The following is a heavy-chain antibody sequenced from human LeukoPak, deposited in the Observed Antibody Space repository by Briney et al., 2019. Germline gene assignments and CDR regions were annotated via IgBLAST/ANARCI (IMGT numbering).Heavy chain of an antibody. V-gene: IGHV1-46*03. J-gene: IGHJ3*02. CDR1: GYTFTSYY. Sequence: ASVKVSCKASGYTFTSYYMHWVRQAPGQGLEWMGIINPSGGSTSYAQKFRGRVTMTRDTSTSTVCMELSSLRSEDTAVYYCARERASWEMATIPDAFDIWGQGTMVTVSS. CDR3: ARERASWEMATIPDAFDI. D-gene: IGHD5-24*01. CDR2: INPSGGST.